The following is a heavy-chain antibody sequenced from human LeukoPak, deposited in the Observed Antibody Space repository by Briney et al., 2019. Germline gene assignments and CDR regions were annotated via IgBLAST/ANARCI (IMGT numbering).Heavy chain of an antibody. CDR3: ARDPDFWSGYGAFDI. J-gene: IGHJ3*02. CDR1: GFTFSSYA. CDR2: IKQDGSEK. D-gene: IGHD3-3*01. Sequence: GRSLRLSCAASGFTFSSYAMHWVRQAPGKGLEWVANIKQDGSEKYYVDSVKGRFTISRDNAKNSLYLQMNSLRAEDTAVYYCARDPDFWSGYGAFDIWGQGTMVTVSS. V-gene: IGHV3-7*01.